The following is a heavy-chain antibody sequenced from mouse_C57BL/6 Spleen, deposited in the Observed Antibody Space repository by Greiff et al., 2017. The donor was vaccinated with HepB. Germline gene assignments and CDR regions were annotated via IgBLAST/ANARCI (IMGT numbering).Heavy chain of an antibody. J-gene: IGHJ3*01. D-gene: IGHD4-1*01. CDR3: ARGHKLGGFAY. CDR1: GYTFTSYW. CDR2: IYPSDSET. Sequence: VKLQQPGAELVRPGSSVKLSCKASGYTFTSYWMDWVKQRPGQGLEWIGNIYPSDSETHYNQKFKDKATLTVDKSSSTAYMQLSSLTSEDSAVYYCARGHKLGGFAYWGQGTLVTVSA. V-gene: IGHV1-61*01.